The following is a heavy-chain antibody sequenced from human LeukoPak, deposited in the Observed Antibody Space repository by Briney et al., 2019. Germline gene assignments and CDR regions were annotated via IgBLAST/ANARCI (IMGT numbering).Heavy chain of an antibody. J-gene: IGHJ6*02. CDR1: GGSISSYY. CDR3: ASGSTTAAGTGYYYYYGMDV. CDR2: IYYSGST. Sequence: SETLSLTCTVSGGSISSYYWSWIRQPPGKGLEWIGYIYYSGSTNYNPSLKSRVTISVDTSKNQFPLKLSSVTAADTAVYYCASGSTTAAGTGYYYYYGMDVWGQGTTVTVSS. V-gene: IGHV4-59*08. D-gene: IGHD6-13*01.